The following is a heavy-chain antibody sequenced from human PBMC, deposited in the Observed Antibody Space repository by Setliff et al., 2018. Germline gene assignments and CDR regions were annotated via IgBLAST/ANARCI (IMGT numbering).Heavy chain of an antibody. J-gene: IGHJ4*02. Sequence: PGGSLRLSCAGSRISLTDAWMTWVRQAPGKGLEWVGLIKSKADDGSTDYAAAVKGRFTTSRDDSENMVFLLMNSLKTDDTAAYYCTTGYGLGHPYYVDYWCPGTLVTVSS. CDR1: RISLTDAW. D-gene: IGHD3-10*01. CDR3: TTGYGLGHPYYVDY. CDR2: IKSKADDGST. V-gene: IGHV3-15*01.